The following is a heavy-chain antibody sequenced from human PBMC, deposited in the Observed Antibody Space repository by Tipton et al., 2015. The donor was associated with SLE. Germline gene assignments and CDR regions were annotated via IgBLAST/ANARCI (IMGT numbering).Heavy chain of an antibody. J-gene: IGHJ4*02. CDR1: GGSISSYY. Sequence: LRLSCTVSGGSISSYYWSWIRQPPGKGLEWIGYIYYSGSTNYNPSLKSRVTISVDTSKNQFSLNLSSVTAADTAVYYCARGGSRTMVRGVHDYWGQGTLVTVSS. CDR3: ARGGSRTMVRGVHDY. D-gene: IGHD3-10*01. V-gene: IGHV4-59*12. CDR2: IYYSGST.